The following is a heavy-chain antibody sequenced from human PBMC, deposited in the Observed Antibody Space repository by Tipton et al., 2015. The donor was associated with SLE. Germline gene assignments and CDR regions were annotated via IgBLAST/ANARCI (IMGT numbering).Heavy chain of an antibody. Sequence: VQLVQSGGGLVQPGGSLRLSCAASGFTFSSSSMNWVRQAPGKGLEWVSSIGSSSRNIYYADSVQGRFTISRDNAKNSLYLQMNSLRAEDSAVYYCSAWTSTWDDYWGQGTLVTVSS. V-gene: IGHV3-21*01. D-gene: IGHD2/OR15-2a*01. CDR1: GFTFSSSS. CDR3: SAWTSTWDDY. CDR2: IGSSSRNI. J-gene: IGHJ4*02.